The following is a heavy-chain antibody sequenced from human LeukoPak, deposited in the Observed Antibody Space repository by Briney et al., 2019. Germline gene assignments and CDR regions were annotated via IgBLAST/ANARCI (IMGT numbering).Heavy chain of an antibody. V-gene: IGHV4-59*01. Sequence: SETLSLTCTVSGGSISSYYWSWIRQPPGKGLEWIGYIYYSGSTNYNPSLKSRVTISVDTSKNQFSLKLSSVTAADTAVYYCARVYSRILAFDYWGQGTLVTVSS. CDR2: IYYSGST. CDR1: GGSISSYY. CDR3: ARVYSRILAFDY. J-gene: IGHJ4*02. D-gene: IGHD2-21*01.